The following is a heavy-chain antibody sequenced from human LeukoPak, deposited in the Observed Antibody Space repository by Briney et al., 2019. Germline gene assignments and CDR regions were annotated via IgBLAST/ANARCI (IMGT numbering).Heavy chain of an antibody. CDR1: GFTFSSYV. V-gene: IGHV3-23*01. Sequence: GGSLRLSCAASGFTFSSYVMNWVRLAPGKGLEWVSVISTSGGTTYYADSVKGRFTMSRDNSKNTLYLQMNSLRAQDTAVYYCAKTMYPSAGYRGLDSWGQGTLAPVSS. D-gene: IGHD6-19*01. CDR3: AKTMYPSAGYRGLDS. CDR2: ISTSGGTT. J-gene: IGHJ4*02.